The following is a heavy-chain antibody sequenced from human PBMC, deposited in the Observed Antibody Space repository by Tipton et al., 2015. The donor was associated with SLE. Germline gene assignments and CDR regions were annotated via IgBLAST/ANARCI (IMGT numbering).Heavy chain of an antibody. D-gene: IGHD4-17*01. V-gene: IGHV4-34*01. Sequence: LRLSCAVYGGALRGYYCRWVRQPPGKGVGGIGEINHSGSTNYNPSLKSRVTISVETSKNQFSLKLTSLTAADTAVYYCARGLYGDEPGYWGQGTLVTVSS. J-gene: IGHJ4*02. CDR3: ARGLYGDEPGY. CDR1: GGALRGYY. CDR2: INHSGST.